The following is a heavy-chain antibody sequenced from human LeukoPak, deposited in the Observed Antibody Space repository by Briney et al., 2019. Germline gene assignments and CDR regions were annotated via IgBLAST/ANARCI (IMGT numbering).Heavy chain of an antibody. CDR2: ISSSSYI. CDR1: GFTFSSYS. Sequence: GGSLRLSCAASGFTFSSYSMNWVRQAPGKGLEWVSSISSSSYIYYADSVKGRFTISRDNAKNSLYLQMNSLRAEDTAVYYCASDYYDSSGYSPRGAFDIWGQGTMVTVSS. D-gene: IGHD3-22*01. J-gene: IGHJ3*02. V-gene: IGHV3-21*01. CDR3: ASDYYDSSGYSPRGAFDI.